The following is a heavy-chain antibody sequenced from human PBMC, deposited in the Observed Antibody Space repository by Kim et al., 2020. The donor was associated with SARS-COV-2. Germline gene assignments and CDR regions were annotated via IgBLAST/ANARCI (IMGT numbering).Heavy chain of an antibody. V-gene: IGHV1-24*01. CDR2: FDPEDGET. Sequence: VKVSCKVSGYTLTELSMHWVRQAPGKGLEWMGGFDPEDGETIYAQKFQGRVTMTEDTSTDTAYMELSSLRSEDTAVYYCATELAVPVSSSWYSAYYGMDVWGQGTTVTVSS. J-gene: IGHJ6*02. D-gene: IGHD6-13*01. CDR3: ATELAVPVSSSWYSAYYGMDV. CDR1: GYTLTELS.